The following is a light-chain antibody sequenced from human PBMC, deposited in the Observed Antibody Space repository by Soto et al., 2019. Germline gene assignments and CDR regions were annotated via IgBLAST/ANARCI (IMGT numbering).Light chain of an antibody. V-gene: IGKV1-39*01. CDR3: QQSYSTPPRT. CDR1: QSISSY. J-gene: IGKJ1*01. Sequence: DIQMTQSPSTLSASVGDGVTITCRASQSISSYLNWYQQKPGKAPKLLIYAASSLQSGVPSRFSGGGSGTDFTLTISSLQPEDFATYYCQQSYSTPPRTFGQGTKVDI. CDR2: AAS.